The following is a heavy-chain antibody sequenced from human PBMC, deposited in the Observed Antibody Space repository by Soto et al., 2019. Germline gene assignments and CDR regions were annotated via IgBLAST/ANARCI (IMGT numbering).Heavy chain of an antibody. CDR2: IYHSGST. V-gene: IGHV4-30-2*01. D-gene: IGHD1-1*01. CDR3: ARDQLEGNWFDP. Sequence: TSETLSLTCAVSGCSISSGGYSWNRIRQPPGKGLEWIGYIYHSGSTLYNPSLKSRVTISVDKSKNQFSLKLTSVTAADTAVYYCARDQLEGNWFDPWGQGTLVTVSS. J-gene: IGHJ5*02. CDR1: GCSISSGGYS.